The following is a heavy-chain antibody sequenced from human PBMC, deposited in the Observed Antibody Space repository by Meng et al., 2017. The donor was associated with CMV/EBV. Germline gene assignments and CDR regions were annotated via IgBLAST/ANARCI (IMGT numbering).Heavy chain of an antibody. J-gene: IGHJ5*02. Sequence: VQVVVSGGGLVKPGGSLRLSCAASGFTFSDYYMSWIRQAPGKGLEWVSYISSSSSYTNYADSVKGRFTISRDNAKNSLYLQMNSLRAEDTAVYYCARDPRYYDSSGYYPAWGQGTLVTVSS. D-gene: IGHD3-22*01. CDR2: ISSSSSYT. V-gene: IGHV3-11*06. CDR1: GFTFSDYY. CDR3: ARDPRYYDSSGYYPA.